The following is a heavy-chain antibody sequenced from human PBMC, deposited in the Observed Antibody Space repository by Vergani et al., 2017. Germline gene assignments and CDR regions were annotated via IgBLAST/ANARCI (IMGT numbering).Heavy chain of an antibody. Sequence: EVQLLQSGGGVIQPGGSVRLSCAASGFTFSACPMTWVRKAPGKGLEWVSAISARYPSTYYADSVKGRFTISRDNSKNMLYLQMNSLRAEDTAVYYCARLSYDTTPYLQGGYDCWGQGTLVSVSS. CDR1: GFTFSACP. J-gene: IGHJ4*02. CDR3: ARLSYDTTPYLQGGYDC. D-gene: IGHD3-22*01. V-gene: IGHV3-23*01. CDR2: ISARYPST.